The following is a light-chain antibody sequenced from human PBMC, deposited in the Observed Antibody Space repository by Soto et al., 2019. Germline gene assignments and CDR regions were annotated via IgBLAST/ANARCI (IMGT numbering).Light chain of an antibody. CDR1: QSVFNNN. CDR3: QKYGGSPRT. CDR2: GAS. V-gene: IGKV3-20*01. Sequence: EIVLTQSPGTLSLSPGERATLSCRASQSVFNNNLAWYQQKPGQAPRLLMFGASSRATGIPDRFSGSGSGTDFTLTISRLEPEDFAIYHCQKYGGSPRTFGQGTKLEIK. J-gene: IGKJ2*01.